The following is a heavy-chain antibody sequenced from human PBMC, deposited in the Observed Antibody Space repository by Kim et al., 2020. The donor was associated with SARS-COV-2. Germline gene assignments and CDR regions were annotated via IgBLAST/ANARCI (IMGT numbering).Heavy chain of an antibody. Sequence: HKSRVTTSGNTSKNQFSLKLSSATAADTAVYYCARGSGYYYDGSGFTFDYWGQGTLVTVSS. D-gene: IGHD3-22*01. J-gene: IGHJ4*02. V-gene: IGHV4-59*09. CDR3: ARGSGYYYDGSGFTFDY.